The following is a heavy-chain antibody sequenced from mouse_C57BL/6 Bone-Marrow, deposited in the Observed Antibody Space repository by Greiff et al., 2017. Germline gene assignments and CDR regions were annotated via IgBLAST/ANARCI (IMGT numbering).Heavy chain of an antibody. V-gene: IGHV1-61*01. J-gene: IGHJ2*01. CDR2: IYPSDSET. D-gene: IGHD3-2*02. Sequence: QVQLKQPGAELVRPGSSVKLSCKASGYTFTSYWMDWVKQRPGQGLEWIGNIYPSDSETHYNQKFKDKATLTVDKSSSTAYMQLSSLTSEDSAVYYCARGSSGYVVLDYWGQGTTLTVSS. CDR3: ARGSSGYVVLDY. CDR1: GYTFTSYW.